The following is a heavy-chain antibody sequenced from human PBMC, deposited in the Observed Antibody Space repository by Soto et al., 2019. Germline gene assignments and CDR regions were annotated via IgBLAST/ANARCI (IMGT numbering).Heavy chain of an antibody. CDR1: GGTFSSYS. D-gene: IGHD1-26*01. Sequence: QVQLVQSGAEVKKPGSSVKVSCKASGGTFSSYSINWVRQAPGQGLEWMGEIIPIFGTANYAQKFQGRVTMTADESKSTASMELSSLRSEGTAVYCCARAGGRHSGGSDYWGQGTLVTVS. V-gene: IGHV1-69*01. J-gene: IGHJ4*02. CDR2: IIPIFGTA. CDR3: ARAGGRHSGGSDY.